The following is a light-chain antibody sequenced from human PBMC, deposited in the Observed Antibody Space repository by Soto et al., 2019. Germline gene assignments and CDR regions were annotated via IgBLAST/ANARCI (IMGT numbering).Light chain of an antibody. CDR2: DVS. V-gene: IGLV2-14*01. CDR1: SSDVGVYNY. J-gene: IGLJ1*01. Sequence: QSVLTQPASVSGSPGQSITISCTGTSSDVGVYNYVSWFQQHPGNAPKLMIYDVSDRPSGVSYRFSGSKSGDTASLTISGLQAEDEADYYCSSYTSSSTLYVFGTGTKVTVL. CDR3: SSYTSSSTLYV.